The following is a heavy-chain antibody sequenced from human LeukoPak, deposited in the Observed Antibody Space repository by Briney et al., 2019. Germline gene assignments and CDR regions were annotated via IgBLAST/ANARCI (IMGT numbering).Heavy chain of an antibody. CDR1: GFTFSSFS. CDR2: ITSSSNYI. J-gene: IGHJ4*02. Sequence: GGSLRLSCAASGFTFSSFSMNWVRQAPGKGLEWVSSITSSSNYIYHASSVRGRFTISRDNAKNSLYLQMNSLRAEDTAVYYCARDLRLWGQGTLVTVSS. V-gene: IGHV3-21*01. CDR3: ARDLRL.